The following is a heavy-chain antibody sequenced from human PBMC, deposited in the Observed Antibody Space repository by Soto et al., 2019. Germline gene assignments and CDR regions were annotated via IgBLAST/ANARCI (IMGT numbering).Heavy chain of an antibody. CDR1: GFTFSSYE. Sequence: PVGSLRLSCAASGFTFSSYEMNWVRQAPGKGLEWVSYISIRGSTIYYADSVKGRFTISRDNAKNSLYLQMNSLRADDTAVYYCARDSMVTAHDYWGQGTLVTVSS. CDR3: ARDSMVTAHDY. D-gene: IGHD2-21*02. CDR2: ISIRGSTI. V-gene: IGHV3-48*03. J-gene: IGHJ4*02.